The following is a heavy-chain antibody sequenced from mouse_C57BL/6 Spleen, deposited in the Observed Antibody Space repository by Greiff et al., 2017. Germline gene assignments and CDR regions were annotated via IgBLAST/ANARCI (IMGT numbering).Heavy chain of an antibody. V-gene: IGHV1-64*01. CDR3: ARYSSSGLAAMDY. J-gene: IGHJ4*01. D-gene: IGHD1-1*01. Sequence: QVQLQQPGAELVKPGASVKLSCKASGYTFTSYWMHWVKQRPGQGLEWIGMIHPNSGSTNYNEKFKSKATLTVDKSSSTAYMQLSSLTSEDSAVYYCARYSSSGLAAMDYWGQGTSVTVSS. CDR1: GYTFTSYW. CDR2: IHPNSGST.